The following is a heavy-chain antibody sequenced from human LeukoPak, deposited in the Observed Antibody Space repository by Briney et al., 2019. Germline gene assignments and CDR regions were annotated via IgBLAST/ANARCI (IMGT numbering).Heavy chain of an antibody. CDR2: IYASGST. V-gene: IGHV4-4*07. CDR1: GGSISGYC. D-gene: IGHD1-1*01. Sequence: SETLSLPCTVSGGSISGYCWSWMWQPAGKGLEWIGRIYASGSTNYNPSLKSRVTMSVETSKKQFSLRLTSVTAADTAVYYCAGDTNFALWRQASLVTVSS. CDR3: AGDTNFAL. J-gene: IGHJ4*01.